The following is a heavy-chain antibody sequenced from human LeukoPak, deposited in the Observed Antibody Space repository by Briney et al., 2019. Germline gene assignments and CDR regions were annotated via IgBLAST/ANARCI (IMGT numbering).Heavy chain of an antibody. CDR1: GFTFDDYA. J-gene: IGHJ4*02. D-gene: IGHD6-13*01. Sequence: HPGGSLRLSCAASGFTFDDYAMHWVRQAPGKGLEWVSGISWNSGSIGYADSVKGRFTISRDNAKNSLYLQMNSLRAEDTALYYCAKGRKVAAAGTSFDYWGQGTLVTVSS. V-gene: IGHV3-9*01. CDR2: ISWNSGSI. CDR3: AKGRKVAAAGTSFDY.